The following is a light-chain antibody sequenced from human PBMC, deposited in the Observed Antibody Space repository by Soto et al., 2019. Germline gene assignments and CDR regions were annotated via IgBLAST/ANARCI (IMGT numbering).Light chain of an antibody. V-gene: IGKV3-11*01. Sequence: EIVLTQSPTTLSLSPGERATLSCRASQSVSSYFAWYQQKPGQAPRLLIYDASTRAAGIPARFSGSGSGTDVTLTISSREPEDCAVYYCQQRSDWPLTFGGGTKVEIK. CDR2: DAS. CDR1: QSVSSY. CDR3: QQRSDWPLT. J-gene: IGKJ4*01.